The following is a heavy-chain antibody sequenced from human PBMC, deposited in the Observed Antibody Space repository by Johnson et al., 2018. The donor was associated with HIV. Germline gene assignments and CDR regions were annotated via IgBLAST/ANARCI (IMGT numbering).Heavy chain of an antibody. D-gene: IGHD3-22*01. Sequence: QVQLVESGGGVVQPGTSLRLSCTASGFAFSSYALHWVRQAPGKGLEWVAVISYDGRDAYYADSVKGRFTISRDNSKNTLYLQMNSLRAEDTAVYYCARAYDSSGYYYGGDAFDIWGQGTMVTVSS. V-gene: IGHV3-30*04. CDR1: GFAFSSYA. CDR3: ARAYDSSGYYYGGDAFDI. J-gene: IGHJ3*02. CDR2: ISYDGRDA.